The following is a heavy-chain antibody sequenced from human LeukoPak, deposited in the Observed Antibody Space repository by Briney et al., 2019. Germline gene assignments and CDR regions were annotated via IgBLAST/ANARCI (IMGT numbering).Heavy chain of an antibody. D-gene: IGHD4-17*01. V-gene: IGHV3-23*01. J-gene: IGHJ6*02. CDR3: ARDYGDYVYYYGMDV. CDR2: ISGSGGST. CDR1: GFTFDDYA. Sequence: PGGSLRLSCAASGFTFDDYAMHWVRQAPGKGLEWVSAISGSGGSTYYADSVKGRFTISRDNSKNTLYLQMNSLRAEDTAVYYCARDYGDYVYYYGMDVWGQGTTVTVSS.